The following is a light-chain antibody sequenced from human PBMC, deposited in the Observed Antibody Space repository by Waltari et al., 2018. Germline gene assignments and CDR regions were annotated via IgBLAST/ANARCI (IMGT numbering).Light chain of an antibody. CDR1: GRAIGASGF. V-gene: IGLV2-14*03. J-gene: IGLJ2*01. CDR2: DVT. CDR3: TSQTLDGVVI. Sequence: QSALPQPASVSGSPGQSITLPCTATGRAIGASGFVSWYQHLPGTAPQVIIYDVTARPSGVSHRFSASKSSNKASLTISGLQREDEGDYYCTSQTLDGVVIFGGGT.